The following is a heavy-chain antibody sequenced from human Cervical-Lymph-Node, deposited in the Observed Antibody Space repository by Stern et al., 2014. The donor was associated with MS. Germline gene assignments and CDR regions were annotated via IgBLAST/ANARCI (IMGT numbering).Heavy chain of an antibody. CDR2: IDWDDDK. V-gene: IGHV2-70*15. CDR1: GFSLSTSGMC. D-gene: IGHD4-17*01. J-gene: IGHJ4*02. Sequence: QVTLRESGPALVKPTQTLTLTCTFSGFSLSTSGMCVSWIRQPPGKALEWLARIDWDDDKYYSTSLKTRLTISKDTSKNQVVLTMTNMDPVDTATYYCARMSPMNDYGDYHLDYWGQGTLVTVSS. CDR3: ARMSPMNDYGDYHLDY.